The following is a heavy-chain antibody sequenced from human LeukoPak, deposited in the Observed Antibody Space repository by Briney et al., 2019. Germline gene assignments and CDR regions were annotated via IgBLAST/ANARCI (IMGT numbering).Heavy chain of an antibody. CDR2: IIPIFGTA. J-gene: IGHJ5*02. V-gene: IGHV1-69*05. CDR3: ARSFLPGATVTNWFDP. D-gene: IGHD4-17*01. Sequence: SVKVSCKASGGTFISYAISWVRQAPGQGLEWMGGIIPIFGTANYAQKFQGRVTITTDESTSTAYMELSSLRSEDTAVYYCARSFLPGATVTNWFDPWGQGTLVTVSS. CDR1: GGTFISYA.